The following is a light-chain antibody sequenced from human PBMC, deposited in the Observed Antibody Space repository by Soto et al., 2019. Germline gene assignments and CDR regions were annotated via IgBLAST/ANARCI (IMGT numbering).Light chain of an antibody. V-gene: IGKV3-11*01. CDR1: QRISGY. J-gene: IGKJ5*01. CDR3: QQYGSPPIT. CDR2: DAS. Sequence: EIVLLHSPATLPLSPGERATLSCSASQRISGYLAWYQQKPGQAPRLLIYDASNRATGIPVRFSGSGSGADFTLAIIRLEPEDCAVYYCQQYGSPPITFGQGTRLEIK.